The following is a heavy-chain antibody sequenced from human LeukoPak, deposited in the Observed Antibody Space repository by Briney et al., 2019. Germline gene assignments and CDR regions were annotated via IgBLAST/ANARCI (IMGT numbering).Heavy chain of an antibody. CDR2: ISWDGGST. CDR3: AKDIGCSGGSCYPDAFDI. D-gene: IGHD2-15*01. CDR1: GFTFDDYT. V-gene: IGHV3-43*01. J-gene: IGHJ3*02. Sequence: GGSLRLSCAASGFTFDDYTMHWVRQAPGKGLEWFSLISWDGGSTYYADSVKGRFTISTDNSKNSLYLQMNSLRTEDTALYYCAKDIGCSGGSCYPDAFDIWGEETMGTVSS.